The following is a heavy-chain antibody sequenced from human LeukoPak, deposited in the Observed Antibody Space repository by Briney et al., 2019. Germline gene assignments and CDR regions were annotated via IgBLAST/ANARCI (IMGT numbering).Heavy chain of an antibody. D-gene: IGHD3-22*01. V-gene: IGHV3-7*01. CDR3: ARVWGYRDYYDSTAYYRFDH. CDR2: INQDGSEK. Sequence: PGGSLRLSCAASGFTFSSFWMSWVRQAPGKGLEWVANINQDGSEKYYLDSVKGRFNISRDNAKNSLYLQMNSLRAEDTAVYYCARVWGYRDYYDSTAYYRFDHWGQGTPVTVSS. CDR1: GFTFSSFW. J-gene: IGHJ4*02.